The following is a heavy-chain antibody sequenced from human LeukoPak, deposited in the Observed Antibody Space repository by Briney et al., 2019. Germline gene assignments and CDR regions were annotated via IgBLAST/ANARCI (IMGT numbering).Heavy chain of an antibody. D-gene: IGHD4-17*01. CDR2: IYSGGST. CDR1: GFTFSSYG. Sequence: GRSLRLSCAASGFTFSSYGIHWVRQAPGKGLEWVSVIYSGGSTYYADSVKGRCTISRDNSKNTLYLQMNSLRAEDTAVYYCAREAVTRNYFDYWGQGTLVTVSS. CDR3: AREAVTRNYFDY. V-gene: IGHV3-NL1*01. J-gene: IGHJ4*02.